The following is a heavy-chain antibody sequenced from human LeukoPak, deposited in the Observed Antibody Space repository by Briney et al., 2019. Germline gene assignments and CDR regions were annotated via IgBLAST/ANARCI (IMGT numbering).Heavy chain of an antibody. J-gene: IGHJ3*02. V-gene: IGHV4-4*07. Sequence: SETLSLTCTVSGGSINNYYWSWIRQSAGKGLEWIGRIYTRGSTNYNPSLESRVTMSVDTSKNQFSLKLSSVTAADTAVYYCARGRYCSADICSGGDAFDIWGQGTMVSVSS. CDR3: ARGRYCSADICSGGDAFDI. CDR2: IYTRGST. CDR1: GGSINNYY. D-gene: IGHD2-15*01.